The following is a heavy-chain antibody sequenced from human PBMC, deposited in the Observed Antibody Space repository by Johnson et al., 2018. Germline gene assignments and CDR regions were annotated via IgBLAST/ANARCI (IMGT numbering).Heavy chain of an antibody. CDR2: IYSTGSP. Sequence: QVQLQESGPRLVKPSQTLSLTCSVSGGSISSGRYYWSWLRQPPGKGPEWIGYIYSTGSPYYNPSLKSRVTISLDTSKNLFSLKLNSVTAANTAVYFCASSRGDYAEYFPNWGQGTLVTVSS. CDR1: GGSISSGRYY. CDR3: ASSRGDYAEYFPN. V-gene: IGHV4-30-4*01. J-gene: IGHJ1*01. D-gene: IGHD4-17*01.